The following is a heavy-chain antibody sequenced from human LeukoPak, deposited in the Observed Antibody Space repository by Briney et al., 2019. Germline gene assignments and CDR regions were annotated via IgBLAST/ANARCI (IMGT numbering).Heavy chain of an antibody. Sequence: SETLSLTCSVSGGSISSYYWSWIRQPAGKGLECIGRVHRSGDTNYNPSLKSRLTISVETSKNQISLRLRSVSAADTAVYSCARDDFEYSVHYGMDVWGQGTTVTVSS. J-gene: IGHJ6*02. CDR2: VHRSGDT. D-gene: IGHD3-9*01. CDR3: ARDDFEYSVHYGMDV. CDR1: GGSISSYY. V-gene: IGHV4-4*07.